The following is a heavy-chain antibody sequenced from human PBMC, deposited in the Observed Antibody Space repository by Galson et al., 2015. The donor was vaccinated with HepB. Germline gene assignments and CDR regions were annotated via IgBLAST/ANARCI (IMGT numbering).Heavy chain of an antibody. CDR1: GFTFTSSA. CDR2: IVVGSGNT. J-gene: IGHJ4*02. D-gene: IGHD6-13*01. CDR3: AADPSGAAAARHY. V-gene: IGHV1-58*01. Sequence: SVKVSCKASGFTFTSSAVQWVRQARGQRLEWIGWIVVGSGNTNYAQKFQERVTITRDMSTSTAYMELSSLRPEDTAVYYCAADPSGAAAARHYWGQGTLVTVSS.